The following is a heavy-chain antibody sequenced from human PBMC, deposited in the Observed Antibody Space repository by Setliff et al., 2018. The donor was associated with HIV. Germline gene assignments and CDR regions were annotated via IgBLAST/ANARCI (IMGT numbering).Heavy chain of an antibody. V-gene: IGHV1-8*02. Sequence: ASVKVSCKASGYTFTSYDINWVRQATGQGLEWMGWMNPNSGNTGYAQKFQGRVTMTRNTSISTAYMELSSLRSEDTAVYYCARGRYNFWSGYRWFDPWGKGTTVTVSS. CDR2: MNPNSGNT. CDR3: ARGRYNFWSGYRWFDP. CDR1: GYTFTSYD. J-gene: IGHJ6*04. D-gene: IGHD3-3*01.